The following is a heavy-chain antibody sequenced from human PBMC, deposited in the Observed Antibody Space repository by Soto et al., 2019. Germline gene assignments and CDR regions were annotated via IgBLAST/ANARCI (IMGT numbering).Heavy chain of an antibody. J-gene: IGHJ5*02. V-gene: IGHV1-69*08. D-gene: IGHD4-4*01. Sequence: QVQLVQSGAEVKKPGSSVKVSCKASGGTFSTYTITWVRQAPGQGLEWMGRIIPIIGIINYAQKCQGRVTISADKFTGKAYMELTGLRSDDTAVYYCAGDPDSHYNDSHASSYPWGQGTLVTVSS. CDR2: IIPIIGII. CDR1: GGTFSTYT. CDR3: AGDPDSHYNDSHASSYP.